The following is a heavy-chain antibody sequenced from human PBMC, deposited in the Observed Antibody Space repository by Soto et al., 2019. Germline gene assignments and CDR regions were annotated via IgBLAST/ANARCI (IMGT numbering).Heavy chain of an antibody. CDR1: GFTFSSYG. J-gene: IGHJ6*02. D-gene: IGHD6-25*01. CDR2: ISYDGSNK. V-gene: IGHV3-30*18. Sequence: GGSLRLSYAASGFTFSSYGMHWVRQAPGKGLEWVAVISYDGSNKYYADSVKGRFTISRDNSKNTLYLQMNSLRAEDTAVYYCAKTYSSAYYYYGMDVWGQGTTVTVSS. CDR3: AKTYSSAYYYYGMDV.